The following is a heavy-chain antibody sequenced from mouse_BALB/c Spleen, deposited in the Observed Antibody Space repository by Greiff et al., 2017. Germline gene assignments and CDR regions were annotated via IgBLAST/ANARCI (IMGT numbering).Heavy chain of an antibody. Sequence: EVQLVESGGGLVQPGGSRKLSCAASGFTFSSFGMHWVRQAPEKGLEWVAYISSGSSTIYYADTVKGRFTISRDNPKNTLFLQMTSLRSEDTAMYYCARQGDEEGYFDYWGQGTTLTVSS. J-gene: IGHJ2*01. CDR3: ARQGDEEGYFDY. CDR1: GFTFSSFG. V-gene: IGHV5-17*02. CDR2: ISSGSSTI.